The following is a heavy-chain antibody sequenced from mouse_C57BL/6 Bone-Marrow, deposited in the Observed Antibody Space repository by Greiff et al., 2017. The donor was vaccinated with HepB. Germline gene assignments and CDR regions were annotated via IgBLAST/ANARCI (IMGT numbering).Heavy chain of an antibody. CDR2: IRNKANGYTT. CDR3: ARLIYYDMDY. CDR1: GFTFTDYY. J-gene: IGHJ4*01. Sequence: EVMLVESGGGLVQPGGSLSLSCAASGFTFTDYYMSWVRQPPGKALEWLGFIRNKANGYTTEYSASVKGRFTISRDNSQSILYLQMNALRAENSATYYSARLIYYDMDYWGQGTSVTVSS. V-gene: IGHV7-3*01.